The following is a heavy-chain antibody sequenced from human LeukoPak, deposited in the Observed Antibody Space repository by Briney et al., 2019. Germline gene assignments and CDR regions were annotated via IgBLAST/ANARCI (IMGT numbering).Heavy chain of an antibody. CDR2: ISWNSGSI. J-gene: IGHJ5*02. Sequence: GGSLRLSCAASGFTLDDYAMHWVRQAPGKGLEWVSGISWNSGSIGYADSVKGRFTISRDNAKNSLYLQMNSLRAEDTALYYCAKSSMIGTIFGAWGQGTLVAVSS. D-gene: IGHD3-3*01. CDR3: AKSSMIGTIFGA. CDR1: GFTLDDYA. V-gene: IGHV3-9*01.